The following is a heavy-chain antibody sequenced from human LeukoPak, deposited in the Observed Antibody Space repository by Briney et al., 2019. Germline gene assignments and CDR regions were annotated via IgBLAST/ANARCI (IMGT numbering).Heavy chain of an antibody. V-gene: IGHV1-69*13. CDR3: ARGEPSCSSTSCYFFYFDY. CDR2: IIPIFGTA. CDR1: GGTFSSCA. D-gene: IGHD2-2*01. J-gene: IGHJ4*02. Sequence: SVKVSCKASGGTFSSCAISWVRQAPGQGLEWMGGIIPIFGTANYAQKFQGRVTITADESTSTAYMELSSLRSEDTAVYYCARGEPSCSSTSCYFFYFDYWGQGTLVTVSS.